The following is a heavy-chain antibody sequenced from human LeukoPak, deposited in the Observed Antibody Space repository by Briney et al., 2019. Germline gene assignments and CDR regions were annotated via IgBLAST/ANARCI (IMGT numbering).Heavy chain of an antibody. CDR2: ISYDGSNK. CDR3: ARGYYYYGMDV. V-gene: IGHV3-30*04. Sequence: GGSLRLSCAAAGFTFSSYAMHWVRQAPGKGLEWVAVISYDGSNKYYADSVKGRFTISRDNSKNTLYLQMNSLRAEDTAVYYCARGYYYYGMDVWGQGTTVTVSS. J-gene: IGHJ6*02. CDR1: GFTFSSYA.